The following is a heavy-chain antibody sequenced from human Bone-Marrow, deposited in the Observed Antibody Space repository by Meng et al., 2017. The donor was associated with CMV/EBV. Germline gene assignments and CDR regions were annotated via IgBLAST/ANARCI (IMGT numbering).Heavy chain of an antibody. J-gene: IGHJ4*02. CDR1: GDSFSSYY. D-gene: IGHD5-12*01. V-gene: IGHV4-59*01. CDR2: IYYSGST. CDR3: ARGRGDIVPALNY. Sequence: SETLSLTCAVYGDSFSSYYWSWVRQPPGKGLEWIGYIYYSGSTNYNPSLKSRVTISVDTSKNQFSLKLSSVTAADTAVYYCARGRGDIVPALNYWGQGTLVTVSS.